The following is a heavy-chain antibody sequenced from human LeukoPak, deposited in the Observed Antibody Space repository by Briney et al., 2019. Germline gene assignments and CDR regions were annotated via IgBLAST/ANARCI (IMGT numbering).Heavy chain of an antibody. D-gene: IGHD5-18*01. Sequence: PGGSLRLSCAATGFSFSSYWMNWFRQPPGKGLEWVANIKQDGTEKYYVDSVKGRFTISRDNAKKSLYLQMNSLRAEDTGVYYCVRDPSRGFTYGYGDYWGQGILVTVSS. CDR1: GFSFSSYW. J-gene: IGHJ4*02. V-gene: IGHV3-7*01. CDR3: VRDPSRGFTYGYGDY. CDR2: IKQDGTEK.